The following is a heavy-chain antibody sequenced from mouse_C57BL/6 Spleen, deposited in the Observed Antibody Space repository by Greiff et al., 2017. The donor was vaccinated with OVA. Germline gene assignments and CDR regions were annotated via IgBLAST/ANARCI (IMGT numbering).Heavy chain of an antibody. J-gene: IGHJ3*01. CDR1: GYTFTSYW. Sequence: QVQLQQPGAELVRPGSSVKLSCKASGYTFTSYWMHWVKQRPIQGLEWIGNIDPSDSETHYNQKFKDKATLTVDKSSSTAYMQLSSLTSEDSAVYYCARNGPDGSAWFAYWGQGTLVTVSA. CDR2: IDPSDSET. D-gene: IGHD3-2*02. CDR3: ARNGPDGSAWFAY. V-gene: IGHV1-52*01.